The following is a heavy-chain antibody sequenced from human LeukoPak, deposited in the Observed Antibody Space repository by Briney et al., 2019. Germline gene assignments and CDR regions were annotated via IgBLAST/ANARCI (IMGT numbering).Heavy chain of an antibody. D-gene: IGHD1-26*01. CDR3: SRKSGAFCPFGH. Sequence: SGTLSLTCGVSGGSITTTNYWSWVRQPPGGGLEWIGEVSLAGRTRYNPSLKNRVNISIDESKNHLYLNLASVTAADNAVVYCSRKSGAFCPFGHWGQGTLVAVTS. CDR2: VSLAGRT. V-gene: IGHV4-4*02. CDR1: GGSITTTNY. J-gene: IGHJ4*02.